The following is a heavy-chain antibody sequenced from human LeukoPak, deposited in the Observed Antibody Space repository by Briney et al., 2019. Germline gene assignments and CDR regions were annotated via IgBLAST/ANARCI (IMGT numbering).Heavy chain of an antibody. CDR3: AKDRVGNPFYYQMDV. Sequence: PGGSLRLSCAASGFTFSGYAMSWVRQAPGKGLEWVSGIGGVGSATYYADSVKGRFTISRDNSKKRLYLQMNNLRAEDTAVYYCAKDRVGNPFYYQMDVWGKGTTVTVSS. CDR2: IGGVGSAT. V-gene: IGHV3-23*01. J-gene: IGHJ6*03. D-gene: IGHD2-15*01. CDR1: GFTFSGYA.